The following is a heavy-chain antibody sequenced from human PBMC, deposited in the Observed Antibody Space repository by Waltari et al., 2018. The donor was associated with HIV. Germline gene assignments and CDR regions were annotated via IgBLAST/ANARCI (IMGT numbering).Heavy chain of an antibody. CDR3: ARDSRGTSWSLNWFDP. V-gene: IGHV3-21*02. CDR1: GFTFRHYS. J-gene: IGHJ5*02. CDR2: ISSSGSFI. Sequence: EVQLVASGGGLVNPGGALGPSCAATGFTFRHYSMNWVRQSPGKGLEWVSSISSSGSFIYYADSVKGRFTISRDNAHNSMYLQMNNLRADDSAMCYCARDSRGTSWSLNWFDPWGQGTLVTVSS. D-gene: IGHD6-13*01.